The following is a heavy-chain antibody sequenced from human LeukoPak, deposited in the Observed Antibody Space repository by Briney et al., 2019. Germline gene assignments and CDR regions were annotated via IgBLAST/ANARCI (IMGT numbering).Heavy chain of an antibody. J-gene: IGHJ4*02. CDR2: IYYSGDT. D-gene: IGHD3-10*01. V-gene: IGHV4-59*12. Sequence: PSETLSLTCTVSDGAIAGYSWSWIRQPPGKGLEWIGYIYYSGDTNYNPSLQSRVTVSVDTSKNQFSLKLTSVTAADTAVYYCARDYGSGFWGYYFDYWGQGTLVTVSS. CDR1: DGAIAGYS. CDR3: ARDYGSGFWGYYFDY.